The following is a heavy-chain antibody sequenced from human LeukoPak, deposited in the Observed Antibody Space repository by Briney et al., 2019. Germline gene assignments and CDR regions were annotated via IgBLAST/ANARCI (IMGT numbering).Heavy chain of an antibody. CDR2: IYHSGST. D-gene: IGHD2-21*02. Sequence: SETLSLTCTVSGYSISSGYYWGWIRQPPGKGLEWIGSIYHSGSTYYNPSLKSRVTITVDTSKNQFSLKLSSVTAADTAVYYCARASYCGGDCYSTLIDYWGQGTLVTVSS. V-gene: IGHV4-38-2*02. CDR3: ARASYCGGDCYSTLIDY. J-gene: IGHJ4*02. CDR1: GYSISSGYY.